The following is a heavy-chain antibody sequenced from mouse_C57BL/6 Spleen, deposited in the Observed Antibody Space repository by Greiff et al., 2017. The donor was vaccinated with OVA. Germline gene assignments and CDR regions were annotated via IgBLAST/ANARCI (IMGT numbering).Heavy chain of an antibody. V-gene: IGHV1-82*01. CDR2: IYPGDGDT. CDR1: GYAFSSSW. J-gene: IGHJ4*01. CDR3: GSGLSDYAVDY. Sequence: QVQLQQSGPELVKPGASVKISCKASGYAFSSSWMNWVKQRPGKGLEWIGRIYPGDGDTNYNGKFKGKATLTADKSSSTAYMQLSSLASEDSAVYFGGSGLSDYAVDYRGKGTSVTVSS.